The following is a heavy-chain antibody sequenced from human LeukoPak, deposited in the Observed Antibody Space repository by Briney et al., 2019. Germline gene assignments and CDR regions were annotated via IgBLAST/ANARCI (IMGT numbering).Heavy chain of an antibody. D-gene: IGHD3-3*01. J-gene: IGHJ4*02. Sequence: PSETLSLTCAVYGGSFSGYYWSWIRQPPGKGLEWIGEINHSGSTNYNPSLKSRVTISVDTSKNQFSLKLSSVTAADTAVYYCARGEAYYDFWSGLEKLYYFDYWGQGTLVTVSS. V-gene: IGHV4-34*01. CDR3: ARGEAYYDFWSGLEKLYYFDY. CDR2: INHSGST. CDR1: GGSFSGYY.